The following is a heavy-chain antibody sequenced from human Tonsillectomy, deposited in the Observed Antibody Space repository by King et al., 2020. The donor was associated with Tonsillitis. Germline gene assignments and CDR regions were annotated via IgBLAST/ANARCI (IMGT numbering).Heavy chain of an antibody. CDR1: GYSFIYYW. CDR3: ARVDYDSSGYWGRFFDY. V-gene: IGHV5-51*01. Sequence: QLVQSGAEVKKPGASLKISCKGSGYSFIYYWIGWVRQMPGKGLEWMGIIYANDSDTRYSPSFQGQVTISVDKSISTAYLQWSSLKASDTAMYYCARVDYDSSGYWGRFFDYWAQGTLVTVSS. J-gene: IGHJ4*02. D-gene: IGHD3-22*01. CDR2: IYANDSDT.